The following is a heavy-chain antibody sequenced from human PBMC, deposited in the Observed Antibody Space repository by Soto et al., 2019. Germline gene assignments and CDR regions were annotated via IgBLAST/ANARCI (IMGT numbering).Heavy chain of an antibody. CDR3: AKELGGCCTGCSCAYLDY. J-gene: IGHJ4*02. V-gene: IGHV3-30*18. Sequence: QVQLVESGGGVVQPGRSLRLSCAASGFTFSTYGMHWVRQAPGKGLEWVAVISYDGSNKYYADSVKGRSTISRDNSKNSPFLQMNRLRAEDRCVYYCAKELGGCCTGCSCAYLDYWGQGTLVTVS. CDR2: ISYDGSNK. D-gene: IGHD2-15*01. CDR1: GFTFSTYG.